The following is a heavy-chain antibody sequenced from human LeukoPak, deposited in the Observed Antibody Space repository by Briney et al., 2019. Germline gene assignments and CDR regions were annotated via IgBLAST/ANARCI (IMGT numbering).Heavy chain of an antibody. V-gene: IGHV4-30-4*01. J-gene: IGHJ4*02. CDR2: IFYSGST. D-gene: IGHD6-13*01. CDR1: GGSISSGDYC. CDR3: ARERREGGSSWSDY. Sequence: PSPSLSLTCTVSGGSISSGDYCWSWIRQPPGKGLELFGHIFYSGSTYYNPSLMRRLTISVDTSKNQSSLKLSSVTPADTAVYYCARERREGGSSWSDYWGRGTLVTVSS.